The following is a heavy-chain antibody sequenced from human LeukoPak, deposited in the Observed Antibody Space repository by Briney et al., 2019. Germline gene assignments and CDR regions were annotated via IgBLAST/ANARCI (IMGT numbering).Heavy chain of an antibody. J-gene: IGHJ4*02. CDR2: ITGSSSI. V-gene: IGHV3-21*01. CDR1: GFTFSSYN. D-gene: IGHD1-1*01. CDR3: ANTKQFEY. Sequence: GGSLRLSCAASGFTFSSYNMNWVRQAPGKGLEWVSSITGSSSIYYADSVKGRFTISRDNAKNSLYLQMNSLRAEDTAVYYCANTKQFEYWGQGTLVTVSS.